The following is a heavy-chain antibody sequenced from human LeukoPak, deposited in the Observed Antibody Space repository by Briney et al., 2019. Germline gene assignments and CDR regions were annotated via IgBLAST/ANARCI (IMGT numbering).Heavy chain of an antibody. CDR3: ARRGYSYGPSGMDV. CDR2: IIPILGIA. D-gene: IGHD5-18*01. CDR1: GGTFSSYA. J-gene: IGHJ6*02. V-gene: IGHV1-69*04. Sequence: ASVKVSCKASGGTFSSYAISWVRQAPGQGLEWMGRIIPILGIANYAQKFQGRVTITADKSTSTAYMELSSLRSGDTAVYYCARRGYSYGPSGMDVWGQGTTVTVSS.